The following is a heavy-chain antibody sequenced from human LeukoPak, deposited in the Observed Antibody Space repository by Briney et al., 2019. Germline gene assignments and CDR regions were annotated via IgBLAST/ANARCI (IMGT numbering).Heavy chain of an antibody. J-gene: IGHJ4*02. CDR3: ATGRWRSEGPEFDY. CDR2: ISSSGSTI. D-gene: IGHD3-16*01. V-gene: IGHV3-48*03. Sequence: GGSLRLSCAASGFTFSSFEMNWVRQAPGKGLEWVSYISSSGSTIYYADSVKGRFTISRDNSKNTLYLQMNSLRAEDTAVYYCATGRWRSEGPEFDYWGQGTLVTVSS. CDR1: GFTFSSFE.